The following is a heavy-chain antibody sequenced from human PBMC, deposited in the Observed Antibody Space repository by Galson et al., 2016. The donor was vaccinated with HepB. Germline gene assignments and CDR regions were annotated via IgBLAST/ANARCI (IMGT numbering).Heavy chain of an antibody. CDR1: GFTFSSYS. J-gene: IGHJ5*02. D-gene: IGHD3-9*01. CDR2: IRFDGNNE. Sequence: SLRLSCAVSGFTFSSYSMNWVRQAPGRGLKWLALIRFDGNNEHYADSVKGRFTVSRDNSNNSLFLQMNSLTAEDTAVYYCARERDNDILTGYNWFDPWGQGTLVTVSS. CDR3: ARERDNDILTGYNWFDP. V-gene: IGHV3-33*08.